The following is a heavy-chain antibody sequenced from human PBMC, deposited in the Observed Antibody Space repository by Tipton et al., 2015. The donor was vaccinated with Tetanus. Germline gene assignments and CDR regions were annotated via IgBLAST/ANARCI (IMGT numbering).Heavy chain of an antibody. CDR1: GGSISDKKYY. J-gene: IGHJ5*02. CDR3: ATQTDNWFDP. CDR2: VYYSGTT. V-gene: IGHV4-39*01. Sequence: LRLSCTVSGGSISDKKYYWGWIRQPPGKGLEWIGSVYYSGTTYYNASLESRVTISIDTSKRQISMKLTSVTAADTAVYYCATQTDNWFDPWGQGTLVTVSS.